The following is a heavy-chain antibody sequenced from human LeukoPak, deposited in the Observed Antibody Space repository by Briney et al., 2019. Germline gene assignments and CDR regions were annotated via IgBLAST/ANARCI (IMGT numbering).Heavy chain of an antibody. D-gene: IGHD4-17*01. J-gene: IGHJ4*02. Sequence: SVKVSCKASGGTFSRHAISWVRQAPGQGLEWMGGIIPNFGTPHLAQNFQDRVTITADESTSTVYMEMRSLTSEDTAIFYCATRDADYEYYFDYWGQGTLVTVSS. CDR1: GGTFSRHA. CDR2: IIPNFGTP. CDR3: ATRDADYEYYFDY. V-gene: IGHV1-69*13.